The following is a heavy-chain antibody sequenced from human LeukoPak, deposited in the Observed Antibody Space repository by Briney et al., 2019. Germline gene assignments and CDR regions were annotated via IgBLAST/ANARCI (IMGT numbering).Heavy chain of an antibody. V-gene: IGHV1-69*06. CDR3: ARVVHYYYYYMDV. J-gene: IGHJ6*03. CDR1: GGTFSSYA. Sequence: SVKVSCKASGGTFSSYAISWVRQAPGQGLEWMGGIIPIFGTANYAQKFQGRVTITADKSTSTAYMELSSLRSEDTAVYYCARVVHYYYYYMDVWGKGTTVTVSS. CDR2: IIPIFGTA.